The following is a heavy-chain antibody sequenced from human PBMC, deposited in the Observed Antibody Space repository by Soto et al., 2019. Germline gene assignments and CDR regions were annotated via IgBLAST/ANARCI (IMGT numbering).Heavy chain of an antibody. CDR1: GGPFSGYC. J-gene: IGHJ4*02. CDR3: ARGYDRNFDY. CDR2: INHSGST. D-gene: IGHD3-22*01. Sequence: ASETLSLTCAVYGGPFSGYCWTWIRQPPGKGLEWIGEINHSGSTNYNPSLKSRVTISVDTSKNQFSLKLSSVTAADTAVYYCARGYDRNFDYWGQGTLVTVSS. V-gene: IGHV4-34*01.